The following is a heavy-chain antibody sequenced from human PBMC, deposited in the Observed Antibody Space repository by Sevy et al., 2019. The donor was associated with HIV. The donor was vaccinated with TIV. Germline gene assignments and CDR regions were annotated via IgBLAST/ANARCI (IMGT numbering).Heavy chain of an antibody. V-gene: IGHV3-33*01. J-gene: IGHJ5*02. CDR3: ARGFVVVPASISNWFDP. CDR2: IWYDGSDK. CDR1: GFSFSSYG. Sequence: GGSLRLSCAASGFSFSSYGMHWVRQAPGRWLEWVAVIWYDGSDKYYADSVTGRFTISRDNSKNTLYLQMNSLRAEDTAVYYCARGFVVVPASISNWFDPWGQGTLVTVSS. D-gene: IGHD2-2*01.